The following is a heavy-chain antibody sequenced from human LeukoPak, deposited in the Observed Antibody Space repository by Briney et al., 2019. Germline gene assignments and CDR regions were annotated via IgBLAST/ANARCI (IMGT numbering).Heavy chain of an antibody. D-gene: IGHD6-13*01. CDR1: GFTFSSYS. CDR3: ARQGYSSSWYGPYYYYYYMDV. J-gene: IGHJ6*03. V-gene: IGHV3-7*01. Sequence: GGSLRLSCAASGFTFSSYSMNWVRQAPGKGLEWVANIKQDGSEKYYVDSVKGRFTISRDNAKNSLYLQMNSLRAEDTAVYYCARQGYSSSWYGPYYYYYYMDVWGKGTTVTISS. CDR2: IKQDGSEK.